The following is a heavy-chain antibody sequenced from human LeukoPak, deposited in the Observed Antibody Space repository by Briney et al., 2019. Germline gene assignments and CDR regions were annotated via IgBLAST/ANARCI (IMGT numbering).Heavy chain of an antibody. CDR1: GFTFSSCW. Sequence: GXSLRLSCAASGFTFSSCWMSWVRQAPGKGLEWVANIKQDGSEKYYVDSVKGRFTISRDNAKNSLYLQMNSLRAEDTAVYYCARDQYDILTGYYSYFDYWGQGTLVTVSS. V-gene: IGHV3-7*01. J-gene: IGHJ4*02. CDR2: IKQDGSEK. D-gene: IGHD3-9*01. CDR3: ARDQYDILTGYYSYFDY.